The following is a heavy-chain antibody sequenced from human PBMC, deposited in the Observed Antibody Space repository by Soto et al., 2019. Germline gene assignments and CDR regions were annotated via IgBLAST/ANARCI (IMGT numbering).Heavy chain of an antibody. CDR3: ARAGCDGGSCYTLVGLRYGMDV. D-gene: IGHD2-15*01. Sequence: QVQLVESGGGVVQPGRSLRLSCAASGFTFSSYAMHWVRQAPGKGLEWVAVISYDGSNKYYADSVKGRFTISRDNSKNTLHLQMNSLRAEDTAVYYCARAGCDGGSCYTLVGLRYGMDVWGQGTTVTASS. J-gene: IGHJ6*02. V-gene: IGHV3-30-3*01. CDR1: GFTFSSYA. CDR2: ISYDGSNK.